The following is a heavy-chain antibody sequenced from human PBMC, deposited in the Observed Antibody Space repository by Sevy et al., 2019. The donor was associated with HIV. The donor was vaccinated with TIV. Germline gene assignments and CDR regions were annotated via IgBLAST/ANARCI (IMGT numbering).Heavy chain of an antibody. J-gene: IGHJ4*02. CDR2: IWYDGSNK. D-gene: IGHD3-3*01. V-gene: IGHV3-33*01. Sequence: GGSLRLSCAASGFTFSSYGMHWVRQAPGKGREWVAVIWYDGSNKYYADSVKGRFTISRDNSKNTLDLQMNGLRAEDTAVYYCARDMGTIFGVVTYYFDYWGQGTLVTVSS. CDR3: ARDMGTIFGVVTYYFDY. CDR1: GFTFSSYG.